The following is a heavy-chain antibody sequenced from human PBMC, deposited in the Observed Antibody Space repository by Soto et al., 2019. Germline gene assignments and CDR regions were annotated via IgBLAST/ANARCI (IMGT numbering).Heavy chain of an antibody. D-gene: IGHD1-7*01. V-gene: IGHV1-69*02. CDR3: ASVEVVGENYSPIGFDY. CDR2: IIPILDIA. CDR1: GGTFSSYT. J-gene: IGHJ4*02. Sequence: QVQLVQSGAEVKKPGSSVKVSCKASGGTFSSYTITWVRQAPGQGLEWMGRIIPILDIANYAQKFQGRVTITADKSTSTAYMELSSLRSDDTAVYYCASVEVVGENYSPIGFDYWGQGTLVTVSS.